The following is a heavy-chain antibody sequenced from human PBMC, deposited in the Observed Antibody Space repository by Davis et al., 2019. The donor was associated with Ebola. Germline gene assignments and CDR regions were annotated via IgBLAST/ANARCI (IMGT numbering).Heavy chain of an antibody. CDR3: ASFIYYYDSSGYPSAHDAFDI. V-gene: IGHV5-10-1*01. CDR2: IDPSDSYT. D-gene: IGHD3-22*01. J-gene: IGHJ3*02. Sequence: PGGSLRLSCKGSGYSFTSYWISWVRQMPGKGLEWMGRIDPSDSYTNYSPSFQGHVTISADKSISTAYLQWSSLKASDTAMYYCASFIYYYDSSGYPSAHDAFDIWGQGTMVTVSS. CDR1: GYSFTSYW.